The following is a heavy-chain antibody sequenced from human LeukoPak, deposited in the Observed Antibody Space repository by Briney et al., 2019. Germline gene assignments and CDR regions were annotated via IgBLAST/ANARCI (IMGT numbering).Heavy chain of an antibody. J-gene: IGHJ4*02. CDR1: GYTFTGYY. V-gene: IGHV1-2*02. CDR3: ATVYSSSWYGPSN. D-gene: IGHD6-13*01. CDR2: INPNSGGT. Sequence: ASVKVSCKASGYTFTGYYMHWVRQAPGQGLEWMGWINPNSGGTNYAQKFRGRVTMTRDTSISTAYMELSRLRSDDTAVYYCATVYSSSWYGPSNWGQGTLVTVSS.